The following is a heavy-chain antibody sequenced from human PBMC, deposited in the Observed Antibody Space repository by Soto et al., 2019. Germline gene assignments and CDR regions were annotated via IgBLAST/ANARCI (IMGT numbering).Heavy chain of an antibody. D-gene: IGHD1-26*01. CDR2: VYHSGKT. Sequence: QVQLQESGPGLVKPSETLSLTCTVSGGYISSHYWSWIRQPPGKGLEWIGYVYHSGKTDSNPSLKSPLTISMDTSKNQISLSLTSVTAADTAVYYCARPRGTTPAVWYFDLWGRGTLVTVSS. J-gene: IGHJ2*01. CDR3: ARPRGTTPAVWYFDL. V-gene: IGHV4-59*11. CDR1: GGYISSHY.